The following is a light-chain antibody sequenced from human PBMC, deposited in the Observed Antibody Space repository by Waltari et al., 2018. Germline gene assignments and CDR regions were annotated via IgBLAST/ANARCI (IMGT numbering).Light chain of an antibody. J-gene: IGKJ1*01. CDR3: QQVNSFPRT. V-gene: IGKV1-12*01. Sequence: DIQITQSPSSVSASVGDRVTLTCRASQGISSRLAWYQQKPGKAPKLLIYDASSLHSWVPSRFSGSGSGTDFTLTIRSLQPEDFATYYCQQVNSFPRTFGQGTKVEVK. CDR2: DAS. CDR1: QGISSR.